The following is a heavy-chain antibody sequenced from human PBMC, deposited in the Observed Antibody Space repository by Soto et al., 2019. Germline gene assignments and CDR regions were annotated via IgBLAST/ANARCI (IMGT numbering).Heavy chain of an antibody. D-gene: IGHD6-25*01. CDR3: TRDKALNSAAIGMAY. CDR1: GGTFSSYI. Sequence: QVQLVQSGAEVKKPGSSVKVSCKVSGGTFSSYIVNWVRQAPGQGLEWMGRIISFGSITNYAQRYEGRVTFTADKSATTAYMELNGLTSEDTAVYFCTRDKALNSAAIGMAYWGQGTLVTVSS. J-gene: IGHJ4*02. V-gene: IGHV1-69*04. CDR2: IISFGSIT.